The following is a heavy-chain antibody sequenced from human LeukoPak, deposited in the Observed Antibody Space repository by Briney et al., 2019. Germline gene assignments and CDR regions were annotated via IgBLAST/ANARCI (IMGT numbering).Heavy chain of an antibody. CDR2: IYPGDSDT. CDR3: ARPGTVAAYFYY. CDR1: GSTFTNYW. Sequence: PGASLKISCKGSGSTFTNYWIAWVRQLPGKGLEWMGIIYPGDSDTRYSPSFQGQVTFSADKSINTAYLQWSSLKTSDTAMYYCARPGTVAAYFYYWGQGTLVTVSS. J-gene: IGHJ4*02. D-gene: IGHD6-19*01. V-gene: IGHV5-51*01.